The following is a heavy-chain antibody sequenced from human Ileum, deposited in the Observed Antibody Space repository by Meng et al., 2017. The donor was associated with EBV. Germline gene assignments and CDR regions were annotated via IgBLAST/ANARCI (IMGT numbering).Heavy chain of an antibody. J-gene: IGHJ4*02. D-gene: IGHD5/OR15-5a*01. CDR1: GGSISSFYY. CDR3: ARPFPSIVSPWLDPFGD. CDR2: VHYSGST. V-gene: IGHV4-39*01. Sequence: QLQLQESGPGQVKPSXXLSLTXXVSGGSISSFYYWGWIRQPPGRGLEWIGSVHYSGSTYYSPSLKSRITVSVDTSKNQFSLRLTSVTAADTAVYYCARPFPSIVSPWLDPFGDGGQGTLVTVSS.